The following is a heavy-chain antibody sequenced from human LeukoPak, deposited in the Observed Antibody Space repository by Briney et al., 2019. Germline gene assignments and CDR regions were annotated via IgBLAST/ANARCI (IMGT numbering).Heavy chain of an antibody. D-gene: IGHD6-19*01. CDR3: ARESESSGWYDY. Sequence: GGSLRLSCAAPGFMFHDYAIHWVRHAPGKGLEWVSLISGDCGSTFYADSVKGRFTISRDNSKNSLYLQMNSLRSDDTALYYCARESESSGWYDYWGQGTLVTVSS. CDR2: ISGDCGST. CDR1: GFMFHDYA. J-gene: IGHJ4*02. V-gene: IGHV3-43*02.